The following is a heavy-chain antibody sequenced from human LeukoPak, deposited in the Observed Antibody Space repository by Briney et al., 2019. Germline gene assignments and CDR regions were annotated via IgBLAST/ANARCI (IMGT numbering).Heavy chain of an antibody. D-gene: IGHD1-1*01. V-gene: IGHV3-48*03. CDR2: ISSSGSSI. Sequence: GGSLRLSCAASGFTFSSYEMNWVRQAPGKGLEWVSYISSSGSSIYYADSVKGRFTISRDNAKNSLYLQMNSLRAEDTAVYYCARISHWNVLAWGQGTLVTVSS. CDR3: ARISHWNVLA. CDR1: GFTFSSYE. J-gene: IGHJ5*02.